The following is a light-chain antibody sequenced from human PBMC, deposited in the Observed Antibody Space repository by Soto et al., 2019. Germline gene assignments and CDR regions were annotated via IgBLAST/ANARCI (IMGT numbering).Light chain of an antibody. CDR2: DAS. J-gene: IGKJ1*01. CDR3: QQYNTYSST. Sequence: AIQLTQSPSSLSASVGDRVTITCRASQGISSYLAWYQQKPGKAPKLLIYDASSLESGVPSRFSGSGSGTEFTLTISSLQPEDFATYYCQQYNTYSSTFGQGTKVDIK. CDR1: QGISSY. V-gene: IGKV1-13*02.